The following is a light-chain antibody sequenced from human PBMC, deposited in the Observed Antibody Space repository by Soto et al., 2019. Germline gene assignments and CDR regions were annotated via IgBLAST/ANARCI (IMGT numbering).Light chain of an antibody. Sequence: DIQMTQSPSTLSAFVGVRVTITCRASQSISSWLAWYQQKPGKTPKLLIYDASSLESGVPSRFSGSGSGTEFTLTISSLQPDDFATYYCQQYSSFWTFGQGTKVEIK. V-gene: IGKV1-5*01. CDR2: DAS. CDR1: QSISSW. CDR3: QQYSSFWT. J-gene: IGKJ1*01.